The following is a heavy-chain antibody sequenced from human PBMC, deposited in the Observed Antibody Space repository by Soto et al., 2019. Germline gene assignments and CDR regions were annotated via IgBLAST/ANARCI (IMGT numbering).Heavy chain of an antibody. J-gene: IGHJ3*02. CDR1: GFTFSDYY. CDR3: ARGRRPSPRAFDI. Sequence: QVQLVESGGGLVKPGGSLRLSCAASGFTFSDYYMSWIRQAPGKGLEWVSYISSSSSYTNYADSVKGRFTISRDNAKNSLYVQMNSLRAEDTAVYYCARGRRPSPRAFDIWGQGTMVTVSS. V-gene: IGHV3-11*05. CDR2: ISSSSSYT. D-gene: IGHD6-6*01.